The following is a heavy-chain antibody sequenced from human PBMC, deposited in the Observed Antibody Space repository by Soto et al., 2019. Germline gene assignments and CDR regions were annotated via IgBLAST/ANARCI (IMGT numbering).Heavy chain of an antibody. V-gene: IGHV4-31*03. CDR3: ARDRHEPGVVTAAHINYFDY. CDR2: IYYSGST. Sequence: SETLSLTCTVSGGSASSGGYYWSWIRQHPGKGLEWIGYIYYSGSTYYNPSLKSRVTISVDTSKNQFSLKLSSVTAADTAVYYCARDRHEPGVVTAAHINYFDYWGQGTLVTVSS. J-gene: IGHJ4*02. CDR1: GGSASSGGYY. D-gene: IGHD2-2*01.